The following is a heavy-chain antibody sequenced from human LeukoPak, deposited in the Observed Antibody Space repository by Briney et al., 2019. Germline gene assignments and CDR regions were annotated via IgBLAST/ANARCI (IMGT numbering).Heavy chain of an antibody. D-gene: IGHD5-12*01. V-gene: IGHV3-48*03. CDR2: IRSDNTV. Sequence: GGSLRLSCAASGFSVGSSEMDWVRQAPGKGLEWVSYIRSDNTVLYADSVKGRFTISSDRATNSLFLQMNSLRAEDTAVYYCAREVVTQAIYSGYDAFEIWGQGTMVTVSS. CDR1: GFSVGSSE. J-gene: IGHJ3*02. CDR3: AREVVTQAIYSGYDAFEI.